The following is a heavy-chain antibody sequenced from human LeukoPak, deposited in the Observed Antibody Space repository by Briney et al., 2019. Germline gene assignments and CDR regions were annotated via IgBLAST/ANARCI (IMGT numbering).Heavy chain of an antibody. Sequence: GGSLRLSCAASGFISTTYGINWVRQTPEKGLEWVSGISGSASTTYYADSVKGRFTISRDNSKNTVYLQMNGLRAEDTARYYCATANGFYESWGQGTPVTVSS. J-gene: IGHJ4*02. CDR2: ISGSASTT. D-gene: IGHD3-16*01. V-gene: IGHV3-23*01. CDR3: ATANGFYES. CDR1: GFISTTYG.